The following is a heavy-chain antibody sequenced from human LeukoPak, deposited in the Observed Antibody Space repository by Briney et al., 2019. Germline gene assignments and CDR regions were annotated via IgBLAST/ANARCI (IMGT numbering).Heavy chain of an antibody. J-gene: IGHJ4*02. Sequence: SETLSLTCTVSGGSISSYYWSWIRQPPGKGLEWIGYFYYSGTANYNPSLKSRVTMSIDTSKNHFSLNLRSVTAADTAVYYCASQFGGVIVPFDTWAQGTLVTVSS. CDR3: ASQFGGVIVPFDT. CDR1: GGSISSYY. D-gene: IGHD3-16*02. V-gene: IGHV4-59*01. CDR2: FYYSGTA.